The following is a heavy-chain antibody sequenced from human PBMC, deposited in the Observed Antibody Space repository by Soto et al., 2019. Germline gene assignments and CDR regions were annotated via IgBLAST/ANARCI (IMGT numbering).Heavy chain of an antibody. CDR1: GGSISSSSYY. V-gene: IGHV4-39*01. CDR2: IYYSGST. CDR3: ARRQNYYDSSGPPRGMDV. J-gene: IGHJ6*02. Sequence: SETLSLTCTVSGGSISSSSYYWGWIRQPPGKGLEWIGSIYYSGSTYYNPSLKSRVTISVDTSKNQFSLKLSSVTAADTAVYYCARRQNYYDSSGPPRGMDVWGQGTTVTVSS. D-gene: IGHD3-22*01.